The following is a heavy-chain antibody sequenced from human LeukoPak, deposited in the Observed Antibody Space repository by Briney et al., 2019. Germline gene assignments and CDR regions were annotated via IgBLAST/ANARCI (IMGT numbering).Heavy chain of an antibody. J-gene: IGHJ4*02. CDR1: GGSISSSSYY. Sequence: SETLSLTCTVSGGSISSSSYYWGWIRQPPGKGLEWNGSIYYSGSTYYNPSLKSRVTISVDTSKNQFSLKLSSVTAADTAVYYCARRVGATGDFDYWGQGTLVTVSS. D-gene: IGHD1-26*01. V-gene: IGHV4-39*01. CDR3: ARRVGATGDFDY. CDR2: IYYSGST.